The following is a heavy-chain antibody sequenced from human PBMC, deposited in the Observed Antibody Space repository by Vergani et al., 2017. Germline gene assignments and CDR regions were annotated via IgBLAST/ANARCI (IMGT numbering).Heavy chain of an antibody. CDR3: ARGGQWLYCSGGSCYSGWFDP. CDR2: IKQDGSEK. CDR1: GFSLSNFG. D-gene: IGHD2-15*01. J-gene: IGHJ5*02. Sequence: VQLVESGGGVVQPGRSLRLSCAASGFSLSNFGMHWVRQAPGKGLEWVANIKQDGSEKYYVDSVKGRFTISRDNAKNSLYLQMNSLRAEDTAVYYCARGGQWLYCSGGSCYSGWFDPWGQGTLVTVSS. V-gene: IGHV3-7*01.